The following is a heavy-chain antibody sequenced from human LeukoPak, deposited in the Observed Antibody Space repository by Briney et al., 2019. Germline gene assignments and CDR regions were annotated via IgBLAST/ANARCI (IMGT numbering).Heavy chain of an antibody. D-gene: IGHD3-16*01. Sequence: PSETLSLTCTVSGGSISGYYWSWLRQPAGKGLECLGVIYTTGSTNYNPSLKSRVTVSRDTSKNQFSLKLTSVTAADTAVYYCARGGHFFDVWGKGTTVTVSS. V-gene: IGHV4-4*07. CDR2: IYTTGST. CDR1: GGSISGYY. J-gene: IGHJ6*03. CDR3: ARGGHFFDV.